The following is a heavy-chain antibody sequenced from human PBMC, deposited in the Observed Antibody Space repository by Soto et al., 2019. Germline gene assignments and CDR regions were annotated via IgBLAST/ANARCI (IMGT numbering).Heavy chain of an antibody. CDR3: AAEPFHI. Sequence: QVQLVESGGGLVKPGGSLRLSCAASGFSFSDHYMSWVRQAPGKGLEWISYISSTSSSTNYADSVTGRFTISRDNAKNTLYLQLNNRRVEDTAVYYCAAEPFHIWGQGTMVNVSA. CDR1: GFSFSDHY. J-gene: IGHJ3*02. V-gene: IGHV3-11*05. CDR2: ISSTSSST.